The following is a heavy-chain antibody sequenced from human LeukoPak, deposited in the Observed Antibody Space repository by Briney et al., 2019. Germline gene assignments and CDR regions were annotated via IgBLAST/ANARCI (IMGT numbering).Heavy chain of an antibody. CDR2: IYPGDSDT. D-gene: IGHD6-13*01. CDR3: AREGGIAAAGSRWFDP. V-gene: IGHV5-51*01. J-gene: IGHJ5*02. Sequence: GESLKISCKSSGFSFTSYWIGWVRQMPGKGLEWMGIIYPGDSDTRYSPSFQGQVTISADKSISTAYLQWSSLKASDTAMYYWAREGGIAAAGSRWFDPWGQGTLVTVSS. CDR1: GFSFTSYW.